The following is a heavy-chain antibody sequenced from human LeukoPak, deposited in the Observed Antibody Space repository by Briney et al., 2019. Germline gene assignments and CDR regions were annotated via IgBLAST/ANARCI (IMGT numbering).Heavy chain of an antibody. V-gene: IGHV3-33*06. Sequence: GRSLRLSCAASGFTFSSYGMHWVRQAPGKGLEWVALIWYDGSNKYYADSVKGRFTISRDNSKNTLYLQMNSLRAEDTAVYYCAKDYDILTAVYYFDYWGQGTLVTVSS. CDR2: IWYDGSNK. D-gene: IGHD3-9*01. J-gene: IGHJ4*02. CDR1: GFTFSSYG. CDR3: AKDYDILTAVYYFDY.